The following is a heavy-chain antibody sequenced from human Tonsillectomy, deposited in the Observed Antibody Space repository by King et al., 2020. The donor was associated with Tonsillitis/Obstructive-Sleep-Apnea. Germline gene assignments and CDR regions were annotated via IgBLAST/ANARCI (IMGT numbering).Heavy chain of an antibody. CDR3: ARVGNCSSTGCFDY. Sequence: VQLQQWGAGLLKPSETLSLTCAVHGGSFSGNYWTWIRQPPGKGLEWIGEINHSGGTKYKPSLKGGATISVDTPKSQFSLMLNSVTAADTAVYYCARVGNCSSTGCFDYWGQGTLVTVSS. D-gene: IGHD2-2*03. CDR2: INHSGGT. V-gene: IGHV4-34*01. J-gene: IGHJ4*02. CDR1: GGSFSGNY.